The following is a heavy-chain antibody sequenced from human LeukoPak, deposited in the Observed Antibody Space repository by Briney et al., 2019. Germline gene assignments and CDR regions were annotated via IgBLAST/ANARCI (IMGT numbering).Heavy chain of an antibody. D-gene: IGHD3-10*01. CDR1: GGSFSGYY. CDR3: ARDRVASGSGSWFDY. Sequence: SETLSLTCAVYGGSFSGYYWSWIRQPPGKRLEWIGYMFYDGRTTYNPSLKSRITTSLDTSKNQFSLKLRSVTAADTAVYYCARDRVASGSGSWFDYWGQGILVTVSS. V-gene: IGHV4-59*01. J-gene: IGHJ4*02. CDR2: MFYDGRT.